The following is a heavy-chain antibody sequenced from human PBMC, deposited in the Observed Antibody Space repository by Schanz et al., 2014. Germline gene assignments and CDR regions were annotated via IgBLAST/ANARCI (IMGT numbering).Heavy chain of an antibody. D-gene: IGHD3-10*01. CDR3: AKGRFGELSAFDI. J-gene: IGHJ3*02. Sequence: EVQLAESGGGLVQPGGSLRLSCATSGFTLNNAWMNWVRQAPGKGLEWVSAISGGGGTTYYTDSVKGRFTISRDNSKNTLYLQMNSLRAEDTAVYYCAKGRFGELSAFDIWGQGTMVTVSS. CDR2: ISGGGGTT. CDR1: GFTLNNAW. V-gene: IGHV3-23*04.